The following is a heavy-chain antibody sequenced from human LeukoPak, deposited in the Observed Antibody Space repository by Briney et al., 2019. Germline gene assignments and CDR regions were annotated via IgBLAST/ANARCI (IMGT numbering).Heavy chain of an antibody. Sequence: TSETLSLTCTVSGGPVSSGSYYWSWIRQPPGKGLDWIGYIYYSGSTKYNPSLKSRVTISVDTSKNQSSLKLNSVTAADTAVYYCARVSTPLRFSNWFDPWGQGTLVTVSS. CDR1: GGPVSSGSYY. CDR3: ARVSTPLRFSNWFDP. D-gene: IGHD3-3*01. V-gene: IGHV4-61*01. CDR2: IYYSGST. J-gene: IGHJ5*02.